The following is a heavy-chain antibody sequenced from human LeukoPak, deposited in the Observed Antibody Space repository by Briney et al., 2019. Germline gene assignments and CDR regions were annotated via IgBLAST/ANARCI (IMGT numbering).Heavy chain of an antibody. CDR1: GGTFSSYA. CDR3: ARPNYYYYYGMDV. V-gene: IGHV1-69*13. J-gene: IGHJ6*02. CDR2: IIPIFGTA. Sequence: SVKVSCKASGGTFSSYAISWVRQAPGQGLEWMGGIIPIFGTANYAQKFQGRVTITADESTSTAYMELSSLRSDDTAVYYCARPNYYYYYGMDVWGQGTTVTVSS.